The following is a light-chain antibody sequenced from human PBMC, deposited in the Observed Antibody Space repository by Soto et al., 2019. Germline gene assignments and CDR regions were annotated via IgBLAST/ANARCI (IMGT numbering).Light chain of an antibody. CDR1: QSVSSDF. CDR2: GTS. J-gene: IGKJ1*01. V-gene: IGKV3-20*01. Sequence: ETVLTQSPGTLSLSPGERATLSCRASQSVSSDFLAWYQQKPGQAPRLLIHGTSSRAPGIPDRFSGSGSGTDFTLTISRLEPEDIAVYYCQRYGSSPQWTFGQGTKVEIK. CDR3: QRYGSSPQWT.